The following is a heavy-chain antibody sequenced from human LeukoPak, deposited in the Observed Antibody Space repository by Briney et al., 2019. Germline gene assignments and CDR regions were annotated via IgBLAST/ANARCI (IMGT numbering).Heavy chain of an antibody. CDR1: RFDFCRYG. V-gene: IGHV3-30*02. J-gene: IGHJ6*03. D-gene: IGHD1-26*01. CDR3: AKVTGYSDYYHYYYMDV. Sequence: VWTIKTSSEPTRFDFCRYGMHGGRNAPRKAPSRVAFIRYDGSNKDYAVSVKGRFSISRDNSKNTLYLQMNSLRAEDTTVYYCAKVTGYSDYYHYYYMDVLGKGTTVTVSS. CDR2: IRYDGSNK.